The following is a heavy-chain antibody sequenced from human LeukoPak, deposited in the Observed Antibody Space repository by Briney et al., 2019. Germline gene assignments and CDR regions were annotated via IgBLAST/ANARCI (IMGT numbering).Heavy chain of an antibody. D-gene: IGHD2-2*01. V-gene: IGHV4-39*07. CDR3: ARLGLLWNWFDP. CDR2: IYYSGST. Sequence: SETLSLTCTVSGGSISSNNYYWGWIRQPPGKGLEWIGSIYYSGSTYYNPSLKSRVTISVDTSKNQFSLKLSSVTAADTAVYYCARLGLLWNWFDPWGQGTLVTVSS. CDR1: GGSISSNNYY. J-gene: IGHJ5*02.